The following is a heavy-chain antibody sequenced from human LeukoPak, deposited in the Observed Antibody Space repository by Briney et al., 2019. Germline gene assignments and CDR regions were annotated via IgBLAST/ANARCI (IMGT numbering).Heavy chain of an antibody. CDR2: ISYDGSNK. Sequence: PGRSLRLSCAASGFTFSSYGMHWVRQAPGKGLEWVAVISYDGSNKYYADSVKGRFTISRDNSKNTLYLQMNSLRAEDTAVYYCATIQPDNGDYPDAFDIWGQGTMVTVSP. J-gene: IGHJ3*02. D-gene: IGHD4-17*01. CDR1: GFTFSSYG. V-gene: IGHV3-30*03. CDR3: ATIQPDNGDYPDAFDI.